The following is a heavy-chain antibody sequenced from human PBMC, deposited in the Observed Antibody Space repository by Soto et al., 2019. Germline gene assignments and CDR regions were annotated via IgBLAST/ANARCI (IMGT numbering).Heavy chain of an antibody. D-gene: IGHD2-15*01. CDR2: IYYSGST. J-gene: IGHJ4*02. CDR1: GCSISSYY. CDR3: ASRASQRGYCSGGSCYYFDY. Sequence: SETLSLTCTVAGCSISSYYWSWIRQPPGKGLEWIGYIYYSGSTNYNPSLKSRVTISVDTSKNQFSLKLSSVTAADTAVYYCASRASQRGYCSGGSCYYFDYWGQGTLVTVSS. V-gene: IGHV4-59*08.